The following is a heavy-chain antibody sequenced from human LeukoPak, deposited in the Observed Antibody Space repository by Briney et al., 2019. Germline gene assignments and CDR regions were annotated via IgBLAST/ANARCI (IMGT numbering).Heavy chain of an antibody. CDR3: ARSIAARPGNWFDP. CDR2: IYYSGST. J-gene: IGHJ5*02. V-gene: IGHV4-39*07. D-gene: IGHD6-6*01. CDR1: GGSISSSSYY. Sequence: SETLSLTCTVSGGSISSSSYYWGWIRQPPGKGLEWIGSIYYSGSTYYNPSLKSRVTISVDTSKNQFSLKLSSVTAADTAVYYCARSIAARPGNWFDPWGQGTLVTVSS.